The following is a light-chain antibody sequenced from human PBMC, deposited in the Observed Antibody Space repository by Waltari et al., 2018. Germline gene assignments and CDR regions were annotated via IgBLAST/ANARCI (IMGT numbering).Light chain of an antibody. Sequence: YELTQAPSMPVSPGQAARITCSGDALPKQFAHWYQQKPGQAPLLVIDKDNERPSGVPDRFSGSSSGTTVTLTINGVQPDDEADYYCQSADFSGRYVVFGGGTKLTVL. CDR1: ALPKQF. V-gene: IGLV3-25*03. CDR2: KDN. CDR3: QSADFSGRYVV. J-gene: IGLJ2*01.